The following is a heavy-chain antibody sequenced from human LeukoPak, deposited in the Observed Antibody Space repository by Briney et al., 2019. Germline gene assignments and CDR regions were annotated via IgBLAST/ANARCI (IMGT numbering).Heavy chain of an antibody. V-gene: IGHV4-31*03. Sequence: SQTLSLTCSASGGSISSGGYYWSWIRQHPGKGLEWIGYIYYSGSTYYNPSLKSRVTISVDTSKNQFSLKLSSVTAADTAVYYCARDPVRPYDFWSGYYDSYWGQGTLVTVSS. J-gene: IGHJ4*02. CDR2: IYYSGST. CDR1: GGSISSGGYY. D-gene: IGHD3-3*01. CDR3: ARDPVRPYDFWSGYYDSY.